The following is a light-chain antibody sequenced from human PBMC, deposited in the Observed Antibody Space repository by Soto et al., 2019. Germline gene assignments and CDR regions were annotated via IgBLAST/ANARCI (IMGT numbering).Light chain of an antibody. Sequence: DIQMNQSPSSLSATVGDRVTITCRTSQPISDYLNWYQQKPGKAPTLLIYTTSNLQSGVPSRFSGSGSATHFTLTMSRLKPEDFATYYCQQHYITRRTFGQGTKVDIK. CDR1: QPISDY. CDR2: TTS. J-gene: IGKJ1*01. CDR3: QQHYITRRT. V-gene: IGKV1-39*01.